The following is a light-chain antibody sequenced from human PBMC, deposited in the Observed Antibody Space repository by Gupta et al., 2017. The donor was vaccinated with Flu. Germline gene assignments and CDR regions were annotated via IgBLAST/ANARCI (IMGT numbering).Light chain of an antibody. J-gene: IGLJ3*02. CDR1: SSNIGSNT. CDR2: SSN. CDR3: VAWDDSVNGWV. V-gene: IGLV1-44*01. Sequence: QSVLTQPPSASGTPGQRVTITCSGSSSNIGSNTVNWYQQLPGTAPKLLSYSSNQRLSGVPDRFSGSKSGTAVSLAISGLQSEDEADYDGVAWDDSVNGWVCGGGTKLT.